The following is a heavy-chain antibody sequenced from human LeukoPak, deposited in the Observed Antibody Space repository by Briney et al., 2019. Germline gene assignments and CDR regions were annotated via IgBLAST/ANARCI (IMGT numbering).Heavy chain of an antibody. CDR3: ARRAWFGAHDAFDI. J-gene: IGHJ3*02. D-gene: IGHD3-10*01. Sequence: SETLSLTCTVSGGSISDYYWSWIRQPPGKGLEWIGYIYYSGSTNYNPSLKSRVTISVDTSKNQFSLKLTSVTAADTAVYYCARRAWFGAHDAFDIWSQGTMVTVSS. V-gene: IGHV4-59*08. CDR1: GGSISDYY. CDR2: IYYSGST.